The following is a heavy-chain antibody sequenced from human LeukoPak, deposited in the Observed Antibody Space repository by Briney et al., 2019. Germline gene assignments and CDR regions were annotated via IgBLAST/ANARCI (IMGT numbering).Heavy chain of an antibody. V-gene: IGHV1-3*01. Sequence: ASVKVSCKTSGYTFTSYAIHWVRQAPGQRLEWMGWINAGNGNTKYSQKFQGRVTITRDTSANTAYMELSSLRSEDTAVYYCARAPTYASGWYGDWGQGTLVTVSS. CDR2: INAGNGNT. CDR3: ARAPTYASGWYGD. CDR1: GYTFTSYA. J-gene: IGHJ4*02. D-gene: IGHD6-19*01.